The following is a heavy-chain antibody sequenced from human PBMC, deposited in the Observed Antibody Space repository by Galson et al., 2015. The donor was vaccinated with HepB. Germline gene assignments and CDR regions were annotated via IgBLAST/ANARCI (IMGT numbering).Heavy chain of an antibody. J-gene: IGHJ4*02. CDR2: INPNSGGT. CDR1: GYTFTGYY. CDR3: ARDYADYEDYFDY. V-gene: IGHV1-2*02. D-gene: IGHD4-17*01. Sequence: SVKVSCKASGYTFTGYYMHWVRQAPGQGLEWMGWINPNSGGTNYAQKFQGRVTMTRDTSINTAYMELSRLRSDDTAVYYCARDYADYEDYFDYWGQGTLVTVSS.